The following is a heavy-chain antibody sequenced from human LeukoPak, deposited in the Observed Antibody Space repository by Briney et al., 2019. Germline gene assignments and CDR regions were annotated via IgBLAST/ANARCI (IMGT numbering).Heavy chain of an antibody. V-gene: IGHV4-59*01. CDR1: GGSISSYY. CDR2: IYYSGST. J-gene: IGHJ5*02. Sequence: PPETLSLTCTVPGGSISSYYWSWIRQPPGKGLEWIGYIYYSGSTNYNPSLKSRVTISVDTSKNQFSLKLSSVTAADTAVYYCARAVTIFMGWFDPWGQGTLVTVSS. CDR3: ARAVTIFMGWFDP. D-gene: IGHD3-3*01.